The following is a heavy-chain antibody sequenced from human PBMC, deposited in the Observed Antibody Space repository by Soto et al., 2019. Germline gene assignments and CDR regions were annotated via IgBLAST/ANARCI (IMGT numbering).Heavy chain of an antibody. V-gene: IGHV4-61*01. D-gene: IGHD3-3*01. Sequence: PSETLSLTCTVSGGSVSSASYYWSWLRQPPGKELEWIGYVYYTGSTNYNPSLKSRVTISVDTSKNQFSLKLTSVTAADTAMYYCARALEHLYFDYWGQGTLVTVS. CDR1: GGSVSSASYY. J-gene: IGHJ4*02. CDR3: ARALEHLYFDY. CDR2: VYYTGST.